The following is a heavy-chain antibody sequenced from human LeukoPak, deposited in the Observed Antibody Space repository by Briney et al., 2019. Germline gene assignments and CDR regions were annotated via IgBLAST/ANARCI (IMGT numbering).Heavy chain of an antibody. CDR3: ARDLSGWGNSIY. CDR2: INPNTDST. CDR1: GYTFINYY. Sequence: GASVKVSCWASGYTFINYYLHWVRQAPGQGLVWMGQINPNTDSTNCARMFQGRVTMTADTSTSTVYMELNSLTSDDTAVYYCARDLSGWGNSIYWGQGTPVTVS. D-gene: IGHD2/OR15-2a*01. V-gene: IGHV1-46*01. J-gene: IGHJ4*02.